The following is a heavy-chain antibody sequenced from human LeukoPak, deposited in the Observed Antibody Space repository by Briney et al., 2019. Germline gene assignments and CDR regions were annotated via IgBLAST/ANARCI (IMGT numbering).Heavy chain of an antibody. CDR2: ISYDGSNK. J-gene: IGHJ4*02. CDR1: GFTFSSYG. Sequence: GGSLRLSCATSGFTFSSYGMHWVRQAPGKGLEWVAVISYDGSNKYSADSVKGRFTISRDNSKNTLYLQMNGLRAEDTAVYYCATGYSSSWYPHYFDYWGQGTLVTVSS. D-gene: IGHD6-13*01. V-gene: IGHV3-30*03. CDR3: ATGYSSSWYPHYFDY.